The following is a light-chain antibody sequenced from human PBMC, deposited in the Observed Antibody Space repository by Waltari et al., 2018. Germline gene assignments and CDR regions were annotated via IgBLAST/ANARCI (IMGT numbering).Light chain of an antibody. CDR1: QGISTD. CDR2: AAS. J-gene: IGKJ2*01. V-gene: IGKV1-9*01. CDR3: QQLNSHPPYT. Sequence: IQLTQSPSSLSASVGDRVTITCRVSQGISTDLAWYQQKPGRAPNLLIYAASTLQSGVPSRFSGSGSGTDFTLTISSLQPEDFATYYCQQLNSHPPYTFGQGTKLEIK.